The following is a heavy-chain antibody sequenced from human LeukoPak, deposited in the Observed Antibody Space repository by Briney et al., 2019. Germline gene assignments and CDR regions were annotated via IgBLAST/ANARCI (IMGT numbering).Heavy chain of an antibody. CDR3: ARGVAVAVNDY. CDR1: GYTLTELS. V-gene: IGHV1-18*01. D-gene: IGHD6-19*01. J-gene: IGHJ4*02. Sequence: ASVRVSCKVSGYTLTELSMHWVRQAPGQGLEWMGWISAYNGNTNYAQKLQGRVTMTTDTSTSTAYMELRSLRSDDTAVYYCARGVAVAVNDYWGQGTLVTVSS. CDR2: ISAYNGNT.